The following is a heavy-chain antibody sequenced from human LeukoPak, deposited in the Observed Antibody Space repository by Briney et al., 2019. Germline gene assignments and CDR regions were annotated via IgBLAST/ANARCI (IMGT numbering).Heavy chain of an antibody. CDR1: GFTFSTYN. CDR2: ITSSSTNI. D-gene: IGHD1-26*01. J-gene: IGHJ4*02. Sequence: GGSLRLSCAASGFTFSTYNMDWVRQAPGKGLEWVSHITSSSTNIYYADSVKGRFTISRDNAKNALSLQMNSLRDEDTAVYYCATSGNYYLKYWGQGTLVTVSS. V-gene: IGHV3-48*02. CDR3: ATSGNYYLKY.